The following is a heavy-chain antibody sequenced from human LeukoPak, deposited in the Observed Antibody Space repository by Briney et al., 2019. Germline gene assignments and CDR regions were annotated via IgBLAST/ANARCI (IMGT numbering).Heavy chain of an antibody. J-gene: IGHJ4*02. D-gene: IGHD2-2*01. CDR3: ARWYCSSTNCYYDY. CDR2: IYSDGTI. V-gene: IGHV3-53*01. CDR1: GGSISNSNYY. Sequence: PSETLSLTCTVSGGSISNSNYYWGWIRQPPGKGLEWVSIIYSDGTIYYADSVRGRFTISRDGSKNTLYLQMNGLRDEDAAFYYCARWYCSSTNCYYDYWGQGTPVTVTS.